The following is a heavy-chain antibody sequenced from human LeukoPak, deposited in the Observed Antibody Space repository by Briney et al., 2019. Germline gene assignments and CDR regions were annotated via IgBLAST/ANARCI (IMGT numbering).Heavy chain of an antibody. J-gene: IGHJ4*02. CDR2: ISWNSGDI. V-gene: IGHV3-9*01. CDR1: GFTFDDYA. D-gene: IGHD3-22*01. Sequence: GGSLRLSCAASGFTFDDYAMHGVRQAPGKGVEWVSGISWNSGDIGYADSVKGRFTISRDHAKNSLYLQMNRLRAENTALYYCVTDSGTNYNSRGFLPHFDYWGQGTLVTVSS. CDR3: VTDSGTNYNSRGFLPHFDY.